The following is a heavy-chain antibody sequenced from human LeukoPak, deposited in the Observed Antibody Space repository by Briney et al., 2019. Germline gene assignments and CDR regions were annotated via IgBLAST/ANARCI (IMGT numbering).Heavy chain of an antibody. CDR3: ATYGSGSYRFDP. Sequence: SGTLSLTCTVSGGSISSGNYYWSWIRQHPGKGLEWIGYIHHSGSTYYNPSLESRVIISVDTSKNQFSLKLNSVTAADTAVYYCATYGSGSYRFDPWGQGTLVTVSS. CDR2: IHHSGST. CDR1: GGSISSGNYY. V-gene: IGHV4-31*03. D-gene: IGHD3-10*01. J-gene: IGHJ5*02.